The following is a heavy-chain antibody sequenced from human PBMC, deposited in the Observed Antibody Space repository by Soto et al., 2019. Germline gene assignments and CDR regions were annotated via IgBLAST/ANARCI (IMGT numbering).Heavy chain of an antibody. D-gene: IGHD2-8*02. CDR3: ASTYWDTYYFDY. CDR2: VYYSGTT. Sequence: QLQLRESGPGLVKPSETLSLTCTVPGGSISSSSYYWGWIRQPPGKGLEWIGSVYYSGTTYYNPSLKSRVTISVDTSKNQFSLKLTSVSAADTAVYYCASTYWDTYYFDYWGPGTLVTVSS. CDR1: GGSISSSSYY. J-gene: IGHJ4*02. V-gene: IGHV4-39*01.